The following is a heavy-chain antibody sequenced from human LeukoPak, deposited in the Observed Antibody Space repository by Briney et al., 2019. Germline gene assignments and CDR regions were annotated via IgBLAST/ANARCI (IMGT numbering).Heavy chain of an antibody. V-gene: IGHV3-33*08. CDR3: ARDLDTSGYYSYFDP. J-gene: IGHJ5*02. Sequence: GGSLRLSCAAPGFTFSTSWMSWARQAPGKGLEWVGVIWYDGSNVKYPDSVKGRFTISRDNSKNMMYLQMNSLRAEDTAVYYCARDLDTSGYYSYFDPWGQGTLVTVSS. CDR1: GFTFSTSW. CDR2: IWYDGSNV. D-gene: IGHD3-22*01.